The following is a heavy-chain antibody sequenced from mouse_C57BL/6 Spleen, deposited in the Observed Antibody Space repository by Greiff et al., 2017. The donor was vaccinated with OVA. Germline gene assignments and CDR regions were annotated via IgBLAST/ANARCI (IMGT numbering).Heavy chain of an antibody. V-gene: IGHV5-4*03. J-gene: IGHJ2*01. CDR1: GFTFSSYA. D-gene: IGHD1-1*01. CDR3: ARAGYYGSWRYFDY. CDR2: ISDGGSYT. Sequence: EVKVVESGGGLVKPGGSLKLSCAASGFTFSSYAMSWVRQTPEKRLEWVATISDGGSYTYYPDNVKGRFTISRDNAKNNLYLQMSHLKSEDTAMYYCARAGYYGSWRYFDYWGQGTTLTVSS.